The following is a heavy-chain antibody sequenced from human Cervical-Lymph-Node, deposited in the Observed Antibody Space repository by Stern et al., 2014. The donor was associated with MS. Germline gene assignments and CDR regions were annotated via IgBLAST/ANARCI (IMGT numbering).Heavy chain of an antibody. J-gene: IGHJ4*02. CDR1: GYLFDDYW. V-gene: IGHV5-51*03. D-gene: IGHD5-12*01. CDR3: ARSPATPSGYDRFDY. CDR2: IFPRDSNT. Sequence: EVQLVQSGAEVKKPGESLKISCEASGYLFDDYWIGWVRQMSGRGLELVAIIFPRDSNTRYSPSVQGPVTISADKSISTAYLQWRSLKASDPAIFSCARSPATPSGYDRFDYWGQGALVTVSS.